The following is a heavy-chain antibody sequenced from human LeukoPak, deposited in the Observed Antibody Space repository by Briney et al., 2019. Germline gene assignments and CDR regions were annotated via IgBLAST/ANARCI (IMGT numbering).Heavy chain of an antibody. CDR2: IIPILGIA. CDR1: GGTFSSYA. V-gene: IGHV1-69*04. J-gene: IGHJ3*02. Sequence: SVKVSCKASGGTFSSYAISWVRQAPGQGLEWMGRIIPILGIANYAQKFQGRVTMTRDTSTSTVYMELSSLRSEDTAVYYCAREGVWGRNDAFDIWGQGTMVTVSS. D-gene: IGHD3-16*01. CDR3: AREGVWGRNDAFDI.